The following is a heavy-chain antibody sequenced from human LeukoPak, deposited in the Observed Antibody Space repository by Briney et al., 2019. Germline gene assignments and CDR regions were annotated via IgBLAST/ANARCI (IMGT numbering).Heavy chain of an antibody. J-gene: IGHJ4*02. D-gene: IGHD5-12*01. CDR2: INPNSGGT. CDR1: GYTFTGYY. CDR3: AKDAQRGLRLTLFDY. V-gene: IGHV1-2*02. Sequence: ASVKVSCKASGYTFTGYYMHWVRQAPGQGLEWMGWINPNSGGTNYTQKFQGRVTMTRDTSISTAYMELSRLRSDDTAAYYCAKDAQRGLRLTLFDYWGQGTLVTVSS.